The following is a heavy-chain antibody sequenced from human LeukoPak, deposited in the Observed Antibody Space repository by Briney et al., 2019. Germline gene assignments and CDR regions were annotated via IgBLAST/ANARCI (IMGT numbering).Heavy chain of an antibody. D-gene: IGHD3-22*01. CDR3: ASRSDSSGYPLDY. CDR1: GYTFTSYD. J-gene: IGHJ4*02. Sequence: ASVKVSCKASGYTFTSYDINWVRQAPGQGLEWMGWMNPNSGNTGYAQKFQGRVTMTRNTSISTAYMELSSLRSEDTAVYYCASRSDSSGYPLDYWGQGTLVTVSS. V-gene: IGHV1-8*01. CDR2: MNPNSGNT.